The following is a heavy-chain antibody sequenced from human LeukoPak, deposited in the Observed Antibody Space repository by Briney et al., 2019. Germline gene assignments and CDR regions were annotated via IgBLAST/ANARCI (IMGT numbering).Heavy chain of an antibody. J-gene: IGHJ5*02. V-gene: IGHV3-53*01. Sequence: GGSLRFSCAASEFTVSNNYMSWVRQAPGKGLEWVSVLYAGGDTYYADSVKGRFTISRDNSKNILYLQMNSLRAEDTAVYYCATLYGSGSYVRPFDPWGQGTLVTVSS. CDR1: EFTVSNNY. D-gene: IGHD3-10*01. CDR3: ATLYGSGSYVRPFDP. CDR2: LYAGGDT.